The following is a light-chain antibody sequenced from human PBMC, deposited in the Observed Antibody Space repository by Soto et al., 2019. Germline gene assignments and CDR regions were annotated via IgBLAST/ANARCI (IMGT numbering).Light chain of an antibody. CDR3: QQYGSSLLYT. J-gene: IGKJ2*01. CDR1: QSVSSSY. V-gene: IGKV3-20*01. Sequence: EIVLTQSPGTLSLSPGERATLSCRARQSVSSSYLAWYQQKHGQAPRLLLYGASSRATGIPDRFSGSGSGTVFSLTISSLEPEDFAVYFCQQYGSSLLYTFGQGTKLVSK. CDR2: GAS.